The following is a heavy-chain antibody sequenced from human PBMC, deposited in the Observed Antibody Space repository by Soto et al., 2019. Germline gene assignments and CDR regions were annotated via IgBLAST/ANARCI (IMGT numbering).Heavy chain of an antibody. D-gene: IGHD5-18*01. CDR2: ISAYNGNT. J-gene: IGHJ5*02. Sequence: ASVKVSCKASGYTFTSYGISWVRQAPGQGLEWMGWISAYNGNTNYAQKLQGRVTMTIDTSTSIAYMELRSLRSDDTAVYYCARDLPGDTAMVGWYRWFDPWGQGTLVTVSS. V-gene: IGHV1-18*01. CDR1: GYTFTSYG. CDR3: ARDLPGDTAMVGWYRWFDP.